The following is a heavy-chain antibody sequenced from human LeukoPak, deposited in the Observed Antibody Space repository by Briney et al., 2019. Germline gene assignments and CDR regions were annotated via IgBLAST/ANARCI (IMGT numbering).Heavy chain of an antibody. Sequence: PGGSLRLSCAGSAFTFSSHTINWVRQAPGRGLEWVSCIGFSTTYIHYADSVKGRFTVTRDNAKGSVSLQMNSLRAEDTAVYYCARDINSVAFDMWGQGTVVTVS. CDR2: IGFSTTYI. CDR1: AFTFSSHT. J-gene: IGHJ3*02. V-gene: IGHV3-21*01. CDR3: ARDINSVAFDM. D-gene: IGHD1-1*01.